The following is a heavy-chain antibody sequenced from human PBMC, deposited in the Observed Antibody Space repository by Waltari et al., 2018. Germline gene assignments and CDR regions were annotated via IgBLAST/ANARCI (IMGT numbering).Heavy chain of an antibody. Sequence: EVQLLESGGGLVQPGGSLRLSCAASGFTFSSYAMSWVRQAPGKGLEWVSAISGSGGSTYYADSVEGRFTISRDNSKNTLYLQMNSLRAEDTAVYYCAKMERITIFGVENYFDYWGQGTLVTVSS. CDR2: ISGSGGST. CDR3: AKMERITIFGVENYFDY. V-gene: IGHV3-23*01. D-gene: IGHD3-3*01. J-gene: IGHJ4*02. CDR1: GFTFSSYA.